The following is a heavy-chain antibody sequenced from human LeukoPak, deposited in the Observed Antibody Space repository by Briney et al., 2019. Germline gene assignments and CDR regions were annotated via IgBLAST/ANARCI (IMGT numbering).Heavy chain of an antibody. CDR1: GFTFSTYI. CDR3: LHY. D-gene: IGHD2/OR15-2a*01. J-gene: IGHJ4*02. Sequence: PVGSLRLSCGASGFTFSTYIMNWVRQPPGKGLEWVSSISGGSSYIRYTDSLKGRFTISRDNVKNSVYLQMYFCARDHDSNSASLHYWGQGTLVTVSS. CDR2: ISGGSSYI. V-gene: IGHV3-21*01.